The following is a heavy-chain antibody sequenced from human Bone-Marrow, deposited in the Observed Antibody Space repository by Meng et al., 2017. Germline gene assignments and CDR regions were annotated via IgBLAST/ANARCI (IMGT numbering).Heavy chain of an antibody. J-gene: IGHJ3*02. D-gene: IGHD7-27*01. CDR3: ASRELGIEGNDAFDI. Sequence: ASVKVSCKASGYTFISYGISWVRQAPGQGLEWMGWISAYNGNTNYAQKLQGRVTMTTDTSTSTAYMELRSLRSDDTAVYYCASRELGIEGNDAFDIWGQGTMVTVSS. CDR2: ISAYNGNT. V-gene: IGHV1-18*01. CDR1: GYTFISYG.